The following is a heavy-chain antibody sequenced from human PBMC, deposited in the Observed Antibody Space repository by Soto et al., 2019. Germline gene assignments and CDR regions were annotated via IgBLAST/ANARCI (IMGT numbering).Heavy chain of an antibody. CDR3: AREVTYGGGSFSLGL. CDR2: INPNNGDT. D-gene: IGHD3-10*01. J-gene: IGHJ4*02. V-gene: IGHV1-2*06. CDR1: GYFFTSHY. Sequence: GASVKVSCKTSGYFFTSHYIHWVRLAPGRGLEWMGRINPNNGDTNSPQKFQGRVTMTSDTSISTAYMEMSVLRSDDTALYYCAREVTYGGGSFSLGLWGQGTLVTVSS.